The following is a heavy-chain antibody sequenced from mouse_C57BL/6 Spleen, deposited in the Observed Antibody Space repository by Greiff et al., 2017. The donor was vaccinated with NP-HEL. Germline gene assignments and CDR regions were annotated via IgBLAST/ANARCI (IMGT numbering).Heavy chain of an antibody. Sequence: QVQLQQPGAELVKPGASVKLSCKASGYTFTSYWMQWVKQRPGQGLEWIGEIDPSDSYTNYNQKFKGKATLTVDTSSSTAYMQLSSLTSEDSAVYYCARRGYGSSPLDYAMDYWGQGTSVTVSS. V-gene: IGHV1-50*01. D-gene: IGHD1-1*01. J-gene: IGHJ4*01. CDR1: GYTFTSYW. CDR2: IDPSDSYT. CDR3: ARRGYGSSPLDYAMDY.